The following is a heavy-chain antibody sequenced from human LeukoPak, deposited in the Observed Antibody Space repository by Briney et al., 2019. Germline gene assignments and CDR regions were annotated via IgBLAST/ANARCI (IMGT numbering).Heavy chain of an antibody. V-gene: IGHV1-69*05. CDR3: ARASYYYDSSGYYFNWFDP. CDR2: IIPIFGTA. CDR1: GCTFSSYA. J-gene: IGHJ5*02. Sequence: SVKVSCKASGCTFSSYAISWVRQAPGQGLEWMGGIIPIFGTANYAQKFQGRVTITTDESTSTAYMELSSLRSEDTAVYYCARASYYYDSSGYYFNWFDPWGQGALVTVPS. D-gene: IGHD3-22*01.